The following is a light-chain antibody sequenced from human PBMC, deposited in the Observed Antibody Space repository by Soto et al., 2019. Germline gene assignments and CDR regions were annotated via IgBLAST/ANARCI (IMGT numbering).Light chain of an antibody. V-gene: IGKV3-11*01. CDR1: QTIGSF. Sequence: EIVLTQSPATLSLSPGERATLSCRASQTIGSFLAWYQQKPGQAPRLLIYDASNRATGIPARFSGSGSGTEFTLTISPLEPEDFAVYYCQQRSVWITFGQGTRLEIK. J-gene: IGKJ5*01. CDR2: DAS. CDR3: QQRSVWIT.